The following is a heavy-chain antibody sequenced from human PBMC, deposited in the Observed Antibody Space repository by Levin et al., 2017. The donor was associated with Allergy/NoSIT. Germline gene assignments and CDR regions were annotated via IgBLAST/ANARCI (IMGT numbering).Heavy chain of an antibody. V-gene: IGHV2-5*02. Sequence: QTLTLTCTFSGFSFSTSGVGVGWIRQPPGKALEWLALIYWDDDKRYSPSLKSRLTITKDTSKNQVVLTMTNMDPVDTATYYCAHRLGYCTTTSCYVDWFDPWGQGTPVTVSS. CDR1: GFSFSTSGVG. J-gene: IGHJ5*02. CDR2: IYWDDDK. D-gene: IGHD2-2*01. CDR3: AHRLGYCTTTSCYVDWFDP.